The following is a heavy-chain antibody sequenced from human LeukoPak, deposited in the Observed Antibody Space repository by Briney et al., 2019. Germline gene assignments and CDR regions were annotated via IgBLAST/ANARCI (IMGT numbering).Heavy chain of an antibody. J-gene: IGHJ4*02. CDR3: ARALRPPTITDY. Sequence: SETLSLTCAVYGGSFSGYYWSWIRQPPGKGLEWIGEINHSRSTNYNPSLKSRVTISVDTSKNQFSLKLSSVTAADTAVYYCARALRPPTITDYWGQGTLVTVSS. CDR2: INHSRST. CDR1: GGSFSGYY. V-gene: IGHV4-34*01. D-gene: IGHD4-11*01.